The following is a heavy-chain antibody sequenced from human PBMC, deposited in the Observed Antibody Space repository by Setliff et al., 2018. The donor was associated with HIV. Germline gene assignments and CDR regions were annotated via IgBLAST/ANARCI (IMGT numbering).Heavy chain of an antibody. CDR1: GLTFRNAW. Sequence: PGGSLRLSCAVSGLTFRNAWMSWVRQAPGKGLEWVGRSRNKGNSYTTEYAASVKGRFTISRDDSKNSLYLQMNSLKTEDTAVYYCARGRLLWSGSYYYYYMDVWGKGTTVTVS. J-gene: IGHJ6*03. V-gene: IGHV3-72*01. CDR3: ARGRLLWSGSYYYYYMDV. CDR2: SRNKGNSYTT. D-gene: IGHD3-10*01.